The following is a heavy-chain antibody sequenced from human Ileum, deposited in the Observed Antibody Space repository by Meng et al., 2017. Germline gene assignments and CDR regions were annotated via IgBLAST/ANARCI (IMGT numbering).Heavy chain of an antibody. D-gene: IGHD2-15*01. CDR3: ARVRCASVSCYGDSYFDY. CDR2: IYHTGGT. J-gene: IGHJ4*02. Sequence: QVQLQESGPGLVKPSGTLPLTYAVSGGSISISNWWTWVRQPPGKGLEWIGEIYHTGGTNYNPSLKRRVTISVDKSKNQFSLEVTSVTAADTAVYYCARVRCASVSCYGDSYFDYWGQGILVTVSS. V-gene: IGHV4-4*02. CDR1: GGSISISNW.